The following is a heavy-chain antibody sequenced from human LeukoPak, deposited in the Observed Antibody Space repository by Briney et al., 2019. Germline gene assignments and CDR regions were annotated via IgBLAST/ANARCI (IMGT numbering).Heavy chain of an antibody. J-gene: IGHJ3*02. CDR1: GGSFSGYY. CDR2: INHSGST. V-gene: IGHV4-34*01. CDR3: ARGRYGDYVGEDGFDI. D-gene: IGHD4-17*01. Sequence: SETLSLTCAVYGGSFSGYYWNWIRQPPGKGLEWIGEINHSGSTNYNPSLKSRATISVDTSTNQFSLKLRSVTAADTAVYYCARGRYGDYVGEDGFDIWGQGTMVTVSS.